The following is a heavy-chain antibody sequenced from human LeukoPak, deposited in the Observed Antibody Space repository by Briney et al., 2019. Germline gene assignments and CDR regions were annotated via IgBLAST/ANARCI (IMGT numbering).Heavy chain of an antibody. V-gene: IGHV1-24*01. CDR2: FDPEDGET. J-gene: IGHJ4*02. Sequence: SVKVSCKVSGYTLTELSMHWVRQAPGKGLEWMGGFDPEDGETIYAQKFQGRVTMTEDTSTDTAYMELSSLRSEDTAVYYCATVEYYYDSSGYYHFDYWGQGTLVTVSS. CDR1: GYTLTELS. D-gene: IGHD3-22*01. CDR3: ATVEYYYDSSGYYHFDY.